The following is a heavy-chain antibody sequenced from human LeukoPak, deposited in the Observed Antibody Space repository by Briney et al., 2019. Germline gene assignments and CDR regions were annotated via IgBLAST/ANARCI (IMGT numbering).Heavy chain of an antibody. D-gene: IGHD6-13*01. CDR3: AREGQLVYYPTDY. Sequence: GGSLRLSCAASGFTFSSYGMNWVRQAPGKGLEWVSYIRSSGSTIYYADSVKGRFTISRDNARNSLYLQMNSLRAEDTAVYYCAREGQLVYYPTDYWGQGTLVTVSS. J-gene: IGHJ4*02. V-gene: IGHV3-48*04. CDR1: GFTFSSYG. CDR2: IRSSGSTI.